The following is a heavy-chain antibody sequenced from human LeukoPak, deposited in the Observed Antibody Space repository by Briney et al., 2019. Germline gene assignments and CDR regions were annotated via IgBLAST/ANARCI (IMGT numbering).Heavy chain of an antibody. J-gene: IGHJ4*02. V-gene: IGHV3-23*01. CDR1: GFTFSSYA. D-gene: IGHD3-22*01. Sequence: PGGSLRLSCAASGFTFSSYAMRGLRQATGKGREGVSAIRGRGGSTYYADSVEGLYTIPRDNSKNTLYLHMHSLRAEDTAADYCANPENYSDSSGAGLGYWGQGTLVIVSS. CDR3: ANPENYSDSSGAGLGY. CDR2: IRGRGGST.